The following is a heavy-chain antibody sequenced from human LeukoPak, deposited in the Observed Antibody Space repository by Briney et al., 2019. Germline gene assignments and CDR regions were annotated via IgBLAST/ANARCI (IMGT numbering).Heavy chain of an antibody. D-gene: IGHD2-21*02. J-gene: IGHJ4*02. CDR1: GFTVSSNY. V-gene: IGHV3-53*01. CDR2: IYSGGNT. Sequence: GGSLRLSCAASGFTVSSNYMNWVRQAPGKGLEWVSVIYSGGNTYYADSVMGRFAISKNNSKNTLYLQMNSLGAEDTAVYYCAVCSGDCYDWGQGTLVTVSS. CDR3: AVCSGDCYD.